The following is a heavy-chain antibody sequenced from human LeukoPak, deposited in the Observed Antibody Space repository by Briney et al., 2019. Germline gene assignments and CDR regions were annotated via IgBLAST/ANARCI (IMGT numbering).Heavy chain of an antibody. Sequence: ASVKVSCKVSGYTLTELSMHWVRQAPGKGLEWMGGFDPEDGETIYAQKFQGRVTMTEDTSTDTAYMELSSLRSEDTAVYYCACSGSYYKSIDYFDYWCQGTLVTVSS. CDR1: GYTLTELS. D-gene: IGHD3-10*02. CDR2: FDPEDGET. J-gene: IGHJ4*02. CDR3: ACSGSYYKSIDYFDY. V-gene: IGHV1-24*01.